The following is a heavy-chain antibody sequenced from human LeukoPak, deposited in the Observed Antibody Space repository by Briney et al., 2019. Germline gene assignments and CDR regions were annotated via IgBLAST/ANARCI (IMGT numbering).Heavy chain of an antibody. J-gene: IGHJ4*02. CDR3: ARERYYYDSSGYCCLFDY. Sequence: GGSLRLSCAASGFTFSSYAMHWVRHAPGKGLEWVAVISYVGSNQYYGDPVKGRFTISRANSKSTLSLQMNSLRADDTAVYYCARERYYYDSSGYCCLFDYWGQGTLVTVSS. D-gene: IGHD3-22*01. V-gene: IGHV3-30-3*01. CDR2: ISYVGSNQ. CDR1: GFTFSSYA.